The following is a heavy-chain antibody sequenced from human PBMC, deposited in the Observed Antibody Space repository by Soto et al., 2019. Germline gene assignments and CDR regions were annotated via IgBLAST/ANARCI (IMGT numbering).Heavy chain of an antibody. Sequence: QVQLQESGPGLVKPSETLSLTCSVSVGSINNDYWTWIRQSAGKGLEWIGRINTSGRTTYNPSLKSRVTMSIDTSKNQFSLTLISVTAADTALYYCARLHLPALQGAFDIWGQGTMVTVSS. CDR3: ARLHLPALQGAFDI. V-gene: IGHV4-4*07. D-gene: IGHD2-2*01. CDR1: VGSINNDY. J-gene: IGHJ3*02. CDR2: INTSGRT.